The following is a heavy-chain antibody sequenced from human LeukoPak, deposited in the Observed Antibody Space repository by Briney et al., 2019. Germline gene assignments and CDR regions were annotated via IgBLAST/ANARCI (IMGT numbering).Heavy chain of an antibody. CDR1: GFTFSSYG. CDR2: IWYDGSNK. D-gene: IGHD2-15*01. CDR3: ARCSGGGCYSGDY. J-gene: IGHJ4*02. Sequence: GGSLRLSCAASGFTFSSYGMHWVRQAPGKGLEWVAVIWYDGSNKYYADSVKGRFTISRDNSKNTLYLQMNSLRAEDTAVYYCARCSGGGCYSGDYWGQGTLVTVSS. V-gene: IGHV3-33*08.